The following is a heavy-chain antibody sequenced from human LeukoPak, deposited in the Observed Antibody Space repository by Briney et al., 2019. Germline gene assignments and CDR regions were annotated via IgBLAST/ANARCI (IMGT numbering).Heavy chain of an antibody. CDR2: INPSSGST. CDR3: ARVLGAHRYGSIDH. D-gene: IGHD5-18*01. J-gene: IGHJ4*02. CDR1: GYTFTTYY. Sequence: AASLKVSCKASGYTFTTYYMHWVRQAPGQGLEWMGIINPSSGSTSYAQKFQGRVTMTRDTSTSTVYMELSSLRAEDTAIYYCARVLGAHRYGSIDHWGQGTLVTVSS. V-gene: IGHV1-46*01.